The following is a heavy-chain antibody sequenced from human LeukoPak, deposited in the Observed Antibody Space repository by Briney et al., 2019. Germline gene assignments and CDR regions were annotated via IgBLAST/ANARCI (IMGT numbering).Heavy chain of an antibody. J-gene: IGHJ6*02. Sequence: SETLSLTCTVSGGSISSYYWSWIRQPPGKGLEWIGYTYYSGSTNYNPSLKSRVTISVDTSKNQFSLKLSSVTAADTAVYYCAGGIVATTFYYYYYYGMDVWGQGTTVTVSS. V-gene: IGHV4-59*08. D-gene: IGHD5-12*01. CDR1: GGSISSYY. CDR2: TYYSGST. CDR3: AGGIVATTFYYYYYYGMDV.